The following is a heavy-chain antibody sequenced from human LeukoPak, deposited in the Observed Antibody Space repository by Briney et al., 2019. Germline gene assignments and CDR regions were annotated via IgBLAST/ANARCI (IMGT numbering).Heavy chain of an antibody. D-gene: IGHD2-2*01. J-gene: IGHJ6*02. CDR3: ASLVVPAARGGWYYGMDA. Sequence: GGSLRLSCAASGFTFSSYSMNWVRQAPGKGLEWVSSISSSSSYIYYADSVKGRFTISRDNAKNSLYLQMNSLRAEDTAVYYCASLVVPAARGGWYYGMDAWGQGTTVTVSS. CDR1: GFTFSSYS. V-gene: IGHV3-21*01. CDR2: ISSSSSYI.